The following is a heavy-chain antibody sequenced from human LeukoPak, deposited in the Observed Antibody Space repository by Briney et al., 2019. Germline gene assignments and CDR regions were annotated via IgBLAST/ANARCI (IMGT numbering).Heavy chain of an antibody. CDR1: GFTFSSYW. D-gene: IGHD3-9*01. CDR2: INSDGSST. CDR3: VTDILPPGLFDY. V-gene: IGHV3-74*01. Sequence: GGSLRLSCAASGFTFSSYWMHWVRQAPGKGLVWVSRINSDGSSTSYADSVKGRFTISRDNAKNTLYLQMNSLRAEDTAVYYCVTDILPPGLFDYWGQGTLVTVSS. J-gene: IGHJ4*02.